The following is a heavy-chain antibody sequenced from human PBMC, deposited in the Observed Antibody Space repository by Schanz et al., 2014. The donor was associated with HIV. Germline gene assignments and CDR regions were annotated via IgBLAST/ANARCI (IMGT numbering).Heavy chain of an antibody. CDR1: GYTFTDYL. D-gene: IGHD3-22*01. J-gene: IGHJ4*02. CDR3: AKGQVADDNY. Sequence: QVQLVQSGAEVKKPGASMKVSCKASGYTFTDYLLHWFRQAPGQGLEWMGWINPISGGTNYAEKFQGRVTMTRDTSINTAYVELRRLKSDDTAVYFCAKGQVADDNYWGQGTLITV. CDR2: INPISGGT. V-gene: IGHV1-2*02.